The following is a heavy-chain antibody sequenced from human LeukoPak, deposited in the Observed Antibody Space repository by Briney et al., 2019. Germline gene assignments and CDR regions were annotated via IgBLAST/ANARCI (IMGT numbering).Heavy chain of an antibody. CDR2: IYYSGST. J-gene: IGHJ3*02. CDR3: ARSEYSYGADAFDI. CDR1: GGSISSSSYY. Sequence: SETPSLTCTVSGGSISSSSYYWSWIRQPPGKGLEWIGYIYYSGSTNYNPSLKSRVTISLDTSKNQFSLRLSSVTAADTAVYYCARSEYSYGADAFDIWGQGTMVTVSS. V-gene: IGHV4-61*01. D-gene: IGHD5-18*01.